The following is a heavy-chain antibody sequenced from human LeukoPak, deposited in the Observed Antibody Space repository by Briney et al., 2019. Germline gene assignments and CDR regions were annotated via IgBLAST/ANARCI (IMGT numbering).Heavy chain of an antibody. CDR3: ARDLPVSGAYHNFDC. J-gene: IGHJ4*02. Sequence: GGSLRLSCVASGFTFSTDRMNWVRQAPGKGLEWVSTIYSGSDYTYYADSVRGRFTISRDNAKNSLYLQVNSLRVEDTAVYYCARDLPVSGAYHNFDCWGQGTLVTVSS. D-gene: IGHD4/OR15-4a*01. CDR1: GFTFSTDR. CDR2: IYSGSDYT. V-gene: IGHV3-21*01.